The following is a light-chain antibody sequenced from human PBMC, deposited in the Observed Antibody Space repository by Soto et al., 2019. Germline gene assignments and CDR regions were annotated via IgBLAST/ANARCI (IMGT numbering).Light chain of an antibody. J-gene: IGKJ1*01. CDR3: QQRADWWT. Sequence: EIVMTQSPATLSVSPGDGATLSCRASQSVSSHLAWYQQKPGQAPRLLIDGASNRATGIPARFSGSGSGTDFTLTISSLEPEDSVVYYCQQRADWWTFGQGTKVDIK. CDR2: GAS. V-gene: IGKV3-11*01. CDR1: QSVSSH.